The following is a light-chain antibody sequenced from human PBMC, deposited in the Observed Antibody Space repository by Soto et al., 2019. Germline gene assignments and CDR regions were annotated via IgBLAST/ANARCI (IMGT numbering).Light chain of an antibody. J-gene: IGKJ1*01. Sequence: DIQMTQSPSAMSASLGDRVTITCRASQGISNSLAWFQQKPGKVPKRLIYGASTLQSGAPSRFSGGGFGTEFTLTISSLQPDDFGTYYCQQYNSYSTFGQGTKVDIK. CDR3: QQYNSYST. CDR2: GAS. V-gene: IGKV1-17*03. CDR1: QGISNS.